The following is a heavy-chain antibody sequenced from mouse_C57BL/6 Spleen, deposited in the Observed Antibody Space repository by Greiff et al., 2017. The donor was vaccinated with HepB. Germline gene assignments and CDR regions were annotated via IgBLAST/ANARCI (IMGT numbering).Heavy chain of an antibody. CDR3: ASKTAQGPWFAY. D-gene: IGHD3-2*02. CDR2: IYPGDGDT. Sequence: VQLKESGAELVKPGASVKISCKASGYAFSSYWMNWVKQRPGKGLEWIGQIYPGDGDTNYNGKFKGKATLTADKSSSTAYMQLSSLTSEDSAVYFCASKTAQGPWFAYWGQGTLVTVSA. V-gene: IGHV1-80*01. J-gene: IGHJ3*01. CDR1: GYAFSSYW.